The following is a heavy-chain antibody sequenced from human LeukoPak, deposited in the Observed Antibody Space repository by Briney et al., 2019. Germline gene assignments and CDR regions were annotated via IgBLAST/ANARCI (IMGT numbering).Heavy chain of an antibody. V-gene: IGHV4-34*01. Sequence: SETLSLTCAVYGGSFSGYYWSWIRQPPGKGLEWIGEINHSGSTNYNPSLKSRVTISVDTSKNQFSLKLSSVTAADTAVFYCARRVSGVSWYFDLWGRGTLVTVSS. J-gene: IGHJ2*01. D-gene: IGHD5/OR15-5a*01. CDR3: ARRVSGVSWYFDL. CDR2: INHSGST. CDR1: GGSFSGYY.